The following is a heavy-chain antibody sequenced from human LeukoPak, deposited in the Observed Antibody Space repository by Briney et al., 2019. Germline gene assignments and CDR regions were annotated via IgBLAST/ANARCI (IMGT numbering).Heavy chain of an antibody. CDR3: ALPFLATGAFDI. Sequence: PGGSLRLSCAASGFTFSSYSMNWVRQAPGKGLEWVSSISSSSSYIYYADSVKGRFTISRDNAKNSLYLQMNSLRADDTAVYYCALPFLATGAFDIWGQGTMVTVSS. J-gene: IGHJ3*02. D-gene: IGHD5-12*01. CDR2: ISSSSSYI. V-gene: IGHV3-21*01. CDR1: GFTFSSYS.